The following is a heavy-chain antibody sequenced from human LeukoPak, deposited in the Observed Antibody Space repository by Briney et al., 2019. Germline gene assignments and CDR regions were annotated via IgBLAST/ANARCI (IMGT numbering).Heavy chain of an antibody. J-gene: IGHJ4*02. CDR1: GGSSSGNY. CDR2: INRGGNT. Sequence: TSETLSLTCAIYGGSSSGNYWSWVRQPPGKGLEWIGEINRGGNTNYNPSLKSRATISVDTSKNQFSLKLTSVTAADTAVYYCARGLGSGSYYRYWGQGTLVTVSS. CDR3: ARGLGSGSYYRY. V-gene: IGHV4-34*01. D-gene: IGHD3-10*01.